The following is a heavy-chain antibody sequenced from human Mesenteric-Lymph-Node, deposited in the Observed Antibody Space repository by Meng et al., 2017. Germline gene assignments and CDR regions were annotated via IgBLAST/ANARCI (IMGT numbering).Heavy chain of an antibody. J-gene: IGHJ4*02. D-gene: IGHD5-24*01. CDR1: GYTFTSYY. V-gene: IGHV1-46*01. CDR2: INPSGGST. CDR3: ATRRRRDGYNFGY. Sequence: ASVKVSCKASGYTFTSYYMHWVRQAPGQGLEWMGIINPSGGSTSYAQKFQGRVTITADESTSTAYMELSSLRSEDTAVYYCATRRRRDGYNFGYWGQGTLVTVSS.